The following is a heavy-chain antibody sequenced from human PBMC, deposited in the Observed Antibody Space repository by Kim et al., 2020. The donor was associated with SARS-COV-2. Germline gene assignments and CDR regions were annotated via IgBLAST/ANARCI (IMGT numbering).Heavy chain of an antibody. Sequence: SVKVSCKASGGTFSSYAISWVRQAPGQGLEWMGGVIPIFGTANYAQKFQGRVTITADESTSTAYMELSSLRSEDTAVYYCATGVGSGSYSFGMVVWGQGTTVTVSS. J-gene: IGHJ6*02. D-gene: IGHD3-10*01. CDR3: ATGVGSGSYSFGMVV. CDR2: VIPIFGTA. CDR1: GGTFSSYA. V-gene: IGHV1-69*13.